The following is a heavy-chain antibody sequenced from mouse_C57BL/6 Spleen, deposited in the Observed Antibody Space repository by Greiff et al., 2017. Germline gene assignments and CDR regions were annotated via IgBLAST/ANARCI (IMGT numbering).Heavy chain of an antibody. J-gene: IGHJ4*01. CDR1: GYTFTSYW. D-gene: IGHD1-1*01. Sequence: VQLQQPGAELVKPGASVKLSCKASGYTFTSYWMHWVKQRPGRGLEWIGRIDPNSGGTKYNEKFKSKATLTVDKPSRTAYMQLSRPTSEDSAVYYCARLTTVVAPYAMDYWGQGTSVTVSS. CDR3: ARLTTVVAPYAMDY. V-gene: IGHV1-72*01. CDR2: IDPNSGGT.